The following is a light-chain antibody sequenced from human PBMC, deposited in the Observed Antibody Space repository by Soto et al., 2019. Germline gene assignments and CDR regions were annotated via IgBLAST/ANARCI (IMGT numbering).Light chain of an antibody. J-gene: IGLJ1*01. Sequence: QSALTQPASVSGSPGQSITISCTGTSSDVGSYNLVSWYQQHPGKAPKLMIYEGSKRPSGISNRFSGSKSGNTASLTISGLQAEDEAEYYCCSYADSSRIYVFGSGTKLPS. CDR3: CSYADSSRIYV. V-gene: IGLV2-23*01. CDR2: EGS. CDR1: SSDVGSYNL.